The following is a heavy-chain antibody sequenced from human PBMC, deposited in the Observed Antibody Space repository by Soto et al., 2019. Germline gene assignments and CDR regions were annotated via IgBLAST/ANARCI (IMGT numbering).Heavy chain of an antibody. D-gene: IGHD4-4*01. J-gene: IGHJ3*02. CDR2: MTPKSDDT. V-gene: IGHV1-8*01. CDR3: ARGLAVTRDAFDI. CDR1: GYTFTNYD. Sequence: QVQLVQSGAEVKKPGASVKVSCKASGYTFTNYDVNWVRQAPGQGLEWVGWMTPKSDDTGYAQKFQGRVTLTRNTSRSTAYMELSSLTSEDTAVYYCARGLAVTRDAFDIWGQGTMVTVSS.